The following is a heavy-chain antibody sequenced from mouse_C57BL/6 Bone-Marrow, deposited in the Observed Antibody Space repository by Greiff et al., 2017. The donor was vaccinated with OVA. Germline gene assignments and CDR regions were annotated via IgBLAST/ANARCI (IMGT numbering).Heavy chain of an antibody. CDR1: GYTFTSYT. CDR3: ARGELFWFAY. Sequence: VKLMESGAELARPGASVKMSCKASGYTFTSYTMHWVKQRPGQGLEWIGYINPSSGYTKYNQKFKDKATLTADKSSSTAYMQLSSLTSEDSAVYYCARGELFWFAYWGQGTLVTVS. J-gene: IGHJ3*01. D-gene: IGHD4-1*01. CDR2: INPSSGYT. V-gene: IGHV1-4*01.